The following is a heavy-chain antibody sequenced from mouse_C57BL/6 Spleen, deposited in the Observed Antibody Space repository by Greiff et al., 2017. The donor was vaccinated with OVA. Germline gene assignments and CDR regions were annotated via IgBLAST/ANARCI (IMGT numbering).Heavy chain of an antibody. V-gene: IGHV1-82*01. CDR3: ARGASYYGDAMDY. Sequence: VKLMESGPELVKPGASVKISCKASGYAFSSSWMNWVKQRPGKGLEWIGRIYPGGGDTNYNGKFKGKATLTADKSSSTAYMQLSSLTSEDSAVYFCARGASYYGDAMDYWGQGTSVTASS. CDR1: GYAFSSSW. D-gene: IGHD1-1*01. J-gene: IGHJ4*01. CDR2: IYPGGGDT.